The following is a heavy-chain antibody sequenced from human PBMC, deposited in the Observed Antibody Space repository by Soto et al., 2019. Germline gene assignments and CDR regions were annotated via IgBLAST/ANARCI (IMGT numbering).Heavy chain of an antibody. D-gene: IGHD2-15*01. Sequence: EVQLVESGGGLVKPGGSLRLSCAASGFTFSNAWMSWVRQAPGKGLEWVGRIKSKTDGGTTDYAAPVKGRFTISRDDSKNTLYLQMNSLKTEDTAVYYCTTEIDIVVVVAVSDYWGQGTLVTVSS. CDR2: IKSKTDGGTT. V-gene: IGHV3-15*01. CDR3: TTEIDIVVVVAVSDY. J-gene: IGHJ4*02. CDR1: GFTFSNAW.